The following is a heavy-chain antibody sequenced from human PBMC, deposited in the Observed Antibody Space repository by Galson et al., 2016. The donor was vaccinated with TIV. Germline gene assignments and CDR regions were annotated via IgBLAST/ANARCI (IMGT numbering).Heavy chain of an antibody. CDR3: ARHLDVGYYDNSGYPDYFDS. V-gene: IGHV4-39*07. Sequence: SSYAMNWVRQPPGKGLEWIASIFYSGGTYYNPSIKNRLTTSADTSKNQVSLRLSAVTAADAAVDYCARHLDVGYYDNSGYPDYFDSWASEPWSPSPQ. J-gene: IGHJ4*02. CDR2: IFYSGGT. D-gene: IGHD3-22*01. CDR1: SSYA.